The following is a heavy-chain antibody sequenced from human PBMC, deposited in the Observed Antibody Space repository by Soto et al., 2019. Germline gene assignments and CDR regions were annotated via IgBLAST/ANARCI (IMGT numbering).Heavy chain of an antibody. Sequence: PGGSLRLSCAASGFTFSSYAMSWVRQAPGKGLEWVSAISGSGGSTYYADSVKGRFTISRDNSKNTLYLQMNGLRAEDTAVYYCAKDRSRGAVGAPENSGMDVWGQGTTVTVS. CDR2: ISGSGGST. J-gene: IGHJ6*02. CDR1: GFTFSSYA. D-gene: IGHD1-26*01. V-gene: IGHV3-23*01. CDR3: AKDRSRGAVGAPENSGMDV.